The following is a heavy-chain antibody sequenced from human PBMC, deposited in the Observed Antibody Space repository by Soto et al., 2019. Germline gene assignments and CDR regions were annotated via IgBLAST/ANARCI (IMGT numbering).Heavy chain of an antibody. V-gene: IGHV4-59*08. CDR1: GGSISSYY. CDR2: IYYSGST. Sequence: SETLSLTCTVSGGSISSYYWSWIRQPPGKGLEWIGYIYYSGSTNYNPSLKSRVTISVDTSKNQFSLKLSSVTAADTAVYYCARHPGYCSGGSCYPLQTSFFDYWGQGTLVTVSS. J-gene: IGHJ4*02. D-gene: IGHD2-15*01. CDR3: ARHPGYCSGGSCYPLQTSFFDY.